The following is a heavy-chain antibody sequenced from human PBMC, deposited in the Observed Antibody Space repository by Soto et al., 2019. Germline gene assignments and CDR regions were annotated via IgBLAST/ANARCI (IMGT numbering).Heavy chain of an antibody. D-gene: IGHD3-16*01. Sequence: SETMSLTCTVSGGSISSSSYYWGWIRQPPGKGLEWIGSIYYSGSTYYNPSLKSRVTISVDTSKNQFSLKLSSVTAADTAVYYCARGPPFHWGQGTLVTVSS. CDR1: GGSISSSSYY. J-gene: IGHJ4*02. V-gene: IGHV4-39*07. CDR2: IYYSGST. CDR3: ARGPPFH.